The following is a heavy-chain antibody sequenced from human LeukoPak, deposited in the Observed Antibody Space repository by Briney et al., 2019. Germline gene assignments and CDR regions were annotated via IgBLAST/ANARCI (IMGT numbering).Heavy chain of an antibody. D-gene: IGHD2-21*01. Sequence: PGGSLRLSCAASGFTFSSYAMGWVRQAPGKGLEWVANIKQDGSEKYYVDSVKGRFTISRDNAKNSLYLQMNSLRAEDTAVYYCARDLVDCGGDCHNWFDPWGQGTLVTVSS. J-gene: IGHJ5*02. CDR2: IKQDGSEK. CDR1: GFTFSSYA. CDR3: ARDLVDCGGDCHNWFDP. V-gene: IGHV3-7*01.